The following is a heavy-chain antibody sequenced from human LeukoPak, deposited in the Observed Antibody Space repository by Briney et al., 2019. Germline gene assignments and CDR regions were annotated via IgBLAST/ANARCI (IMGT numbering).Heavy chain of an antibody. CDR1: GYTFTTYG. CDR2: ISAYDDNT. J-gene: IGHJ4*02. D-gene: IGHD2-2*02. CDR3: ARDGAEGYCSSTSCYNFDY. Sequence: ASVKVSCKASGYTFTTYGISWVRQAPGQGLEWMGWISAYDDNTNYAQKLQGRVTMTTDTSTSTAYMELRSLRSDDTAVYYCARDGAEGYCSSTSCYNFDYWGQGTLVTVSS. V-gene: IGHV1-18*01.